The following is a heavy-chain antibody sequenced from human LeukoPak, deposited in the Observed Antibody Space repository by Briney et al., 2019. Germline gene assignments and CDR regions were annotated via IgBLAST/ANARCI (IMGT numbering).Heavy chain of an antibody. Sequence: PSETLSLTCTVYGGSLSGDYWRWVRQPPGKGLEWIGEISDSGGGSAYYDPSLRSRVSISVDTSKDQFSLNLSSVPAADTAVYFCARGRLWFGELSGVYYHYMDVWGKGTTVTVSS. D-gene: IGHD3-10*01. V-gene: IGHV4-34*01. CDR3: ARGRLWFGELSGVYYHYMDV. CDR2: ISDSGGGSA. CDR1: GGSLSGDY. J-gene: IGHJ6*03.